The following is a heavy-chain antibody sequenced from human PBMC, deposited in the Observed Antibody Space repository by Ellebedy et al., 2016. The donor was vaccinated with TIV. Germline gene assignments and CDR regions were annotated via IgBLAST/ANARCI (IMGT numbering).Heavy chain of an antibody. J-gene: IGHJ4*02. V-gene: IGHV3-21*01. CDR3: ARGAMAAAGDDY. CDR2: ISSNSNYI. D-gene: IGHD6-13*01. CDR1: GFSSSSYG. Sequence: PGGSLRLSCAASGFSSSSYGMHWVRQAPGKGLGWVSSISSNSNYIYYADSVRGRFTISRDNAKKSLYLQMNSLRAEDTAVYYCARGAMAAAGDDYWGQGTLVTVSS.